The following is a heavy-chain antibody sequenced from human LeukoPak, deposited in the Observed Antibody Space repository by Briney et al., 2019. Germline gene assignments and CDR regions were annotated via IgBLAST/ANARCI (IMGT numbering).Heavy chain of an antibody. CDR2: IWYDGSNK. J-gene: IGHJ4*02. D-gene: IGHD6-13*01. V-gene: IGHV3-33*01. CDR1: GFTFSCYG. CDR3: ARAHSSTWSYFDF. Sequence: PGRSLRLSCAASGFTFSCYGMHWVRQAPGKGLEWVAVIWYDGSNKYYADSVKGRFTISRDNSRNTLYLQMNSLRAEDTAVYYCARAHSSTWSYFDFWGQGTLVTVSS.